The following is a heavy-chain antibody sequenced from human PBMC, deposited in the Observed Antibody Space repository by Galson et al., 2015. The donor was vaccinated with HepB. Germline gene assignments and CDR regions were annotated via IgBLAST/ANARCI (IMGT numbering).Heavy chain of an antibody. Sequence: SLRLSCAASGFTFSSYAMHWVRQAPGKGLEWVAVISYDGSNKYYADSVKGRFTISRDNSKNTLYLQMNSLRAEDTAVYYCARDGGYSYGGDTMNAFDIWGQGTMVTVSS. D-gene: IGHD5-18*01. CDR1: GFTFSSYA. CDR2: ISYDGSNK. CDR3: ARDGGYSYGGDTMNAFDI. J-gene: IGHJ3*02. V-gene: IGHV3-30*04.